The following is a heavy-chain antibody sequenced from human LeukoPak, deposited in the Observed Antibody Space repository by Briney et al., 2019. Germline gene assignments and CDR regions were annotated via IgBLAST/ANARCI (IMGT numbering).Heavy chain of an antibody. J-gene: IGHJ6*02. CDR1: GYTFTSYD. CDR2: MNPNSGNT. D-gene: IGHD2-15*01. V-gene: IGHV1-8*01. Sequence: GASVKVSCKASGYTFTSYDINWVRQATGQGLEWMGWMNPNSGNTGYAQKFQGRVTMTRNTSISTAYMELSSLRSEDTAVYYCARTIYCSGGSCYSGRVYYYYGMDVWGQGTTVTVSS. CDR3: ARTIYCSGGSCYSGRVYYYYGMDV.